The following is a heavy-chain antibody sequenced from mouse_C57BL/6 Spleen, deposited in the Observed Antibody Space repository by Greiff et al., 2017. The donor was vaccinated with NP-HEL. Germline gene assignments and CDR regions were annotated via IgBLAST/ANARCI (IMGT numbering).Heavy chain of an antibody. J-gene: IGHJ3*01. D-gene: IGHD2-5*01. CDR2: IDPSDSYT. CDR3: ARPYYSNYFAY. V-gene: IGHV1-69*01. CDR1: GYTFTSYW. Sequence: QVQLQQPGAELVMPGASVKLSCKASGYTFTSYWMHWVKQRPGQGLEWIGEIDPSDSYTNYNQKFKGKSTLTVDKSSSTAYMQLSSLTSEDSAVYYCARPYYSNYFAYWGQGTLVTVSA.